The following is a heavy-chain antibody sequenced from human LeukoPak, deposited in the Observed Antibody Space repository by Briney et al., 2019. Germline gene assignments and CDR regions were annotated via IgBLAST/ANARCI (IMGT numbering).Heavy chain of an antibody. V-gene: IGHV3-23*01. CDR3: AKDLWGASHHY. J-gene: IGHJ4*02. Sequence: GGSLRLSCAASGFTFSSYAMSWVPQAPGKGLECVSAISGSGGSTYYADSVKGRFTISRDNSKNTLYLQMNRLRAEDTAVYYCAKDLWGASHHYWGQGTLVTVSS. D-gene: IGHD3-16*01. CDR1: GFTFSSYA. CDR2: ISGSGGST.